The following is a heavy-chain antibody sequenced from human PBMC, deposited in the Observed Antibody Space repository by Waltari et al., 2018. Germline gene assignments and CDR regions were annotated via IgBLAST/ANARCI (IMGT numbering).Heavy chain of an antibody. CDR3: ARGVAAAVTQIDY. J-gene: IGHJ4*02. D-gene: IGHD6-13*01. CDR1: GGSISSYY. CDR2: IYYSGST. Sequence: QVQLQESGPGLVKPSETLSLTCTVSGGSISSYYWSWIRQPPGKGLEWIGYIYYSGSTKYNPSLTSRVTISVDTSKNQFSLKLSSVTAADTALYYCARGVAAAVTQIDYWGQGTLVTVSS. V-gene: IGHV4-59*01.